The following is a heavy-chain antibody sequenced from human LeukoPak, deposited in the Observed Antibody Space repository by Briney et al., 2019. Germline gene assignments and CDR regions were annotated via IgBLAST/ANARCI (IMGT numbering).Heavy chain of an antibody. D-gene: IGHD3-9*01. J-gene: IGHJ4*02. CDR1: GFTFSSYA. CDR2: ISGSGGST. CDR3: AKGDILTGYTDY. Sequence: SGGSLRLSCAASGFTFSSYAMSWVRQAPGEGLEWVSAISGSGGSTYYADSVKGRFTISRDNSKNTLYLQMNSLRAEDTAVYYCAKGDILTGYTDYWGQGTLVTVSS. V-gene: IGHV3-23*01.